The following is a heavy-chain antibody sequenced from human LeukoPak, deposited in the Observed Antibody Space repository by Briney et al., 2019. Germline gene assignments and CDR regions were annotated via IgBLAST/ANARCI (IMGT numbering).Heavy chain of an antibody. D-gene: IGHD2-2*01. V-gene: IGHV3-23*01. CDR1: GFTFSSYA. CDR3: AKGVSDCSSTSCHYNWFGP. J-gene: IGHJ5*02. Sequence: GGSLRLSCAASGFTFSSYAMSWVRQAPGKGLEWVSAISGSGGSTYYADSVKGRFTISRDNSKNTLYLQMNSLRAEDTAVYYCAKGVSDCSSTSCHYNWFGPWGQGTLVTVSS. CDR2: ISGSGGST.